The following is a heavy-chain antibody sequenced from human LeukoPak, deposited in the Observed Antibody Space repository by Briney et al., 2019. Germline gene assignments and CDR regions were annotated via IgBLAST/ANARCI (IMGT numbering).Heavy chain of an antibody. Sequence: GASVKVSCKTSGYTFTAYGLSWVRQAPGQGLEWMGWISTGNGDTIYTHQLQGRLTMTTDTSTGTAYMELRNLISDDTALYFCARDFCSGGNRYHSLGYWGQGALVTVSS. CDR1: GYTFTAYG. V-gene: IGHV1-18*01. CDR3: ARDFCSGGNRYHSLGY. D-gene: IGHD2-15*01. CDR2: ISTGNGDT. J-gene: IGHJ4*02.